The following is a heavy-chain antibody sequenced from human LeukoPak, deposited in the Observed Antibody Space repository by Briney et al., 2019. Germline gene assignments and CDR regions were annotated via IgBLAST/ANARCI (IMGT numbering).Heavy chain of an antibody. D-gene: IGHD2-2*01. J-gene: IGHJ4*02. Sequence: PGGSLRLSCAASGFTVSSNYMSWVRQAPGKGLEWVSVIYSGGSTYYADSVKGRFTISRDNAKNTLFLQMNSLRADDTAVYYCAKEAQGCSINSCYFDSWGQGTLVTVSS. V-gene: IGHV3-53*01. CDR2: IYSGGST. CDR3: AKEAQGCSINSCYFDS. CDR1: GFTVSSNY.